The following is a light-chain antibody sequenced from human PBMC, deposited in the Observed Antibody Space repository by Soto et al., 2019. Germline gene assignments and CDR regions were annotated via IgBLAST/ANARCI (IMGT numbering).Light chain of an antibody. CDR1: QSVSSY. CDR3: QQRSNWPPWT. V-gene: IGKV3-11*01. J-gene: IGKJ1*01. CDR2: DAS. Sequence: IVLTQSPGILSLSPGERSTLSCRASQSVSSYLAWYQQKPGQAPRLLIYDASNRATGIPARFSGSGSGTDFTLTISSLEPEDFAVYYCQQRSNWPPWTFGQGTKVDIK.